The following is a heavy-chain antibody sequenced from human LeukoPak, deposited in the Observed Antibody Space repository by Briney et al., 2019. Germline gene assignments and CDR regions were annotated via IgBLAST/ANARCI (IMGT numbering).Heavy chain of an antibody. D-gene: IGHD3-3*01. J-gene: IGHJ6*02. Sequence: GASVKVSCKASGYTFTGYYMHWVRQAPGQGLEWMGWMNPNSGNTGYAQKFQGRVTMTRNTSISTAYMELSSLRSEDTAVYYCARVPSYYDFWSGYYHHDYYYGMDVWGQGTTVTVSS. CDR3: ARVPSYYDFWSGYYHHDYYYGMDV. CDR2: MNPNSGNT. CDR1: GYTFTGYY. V-gene: IGHV1-8*02.